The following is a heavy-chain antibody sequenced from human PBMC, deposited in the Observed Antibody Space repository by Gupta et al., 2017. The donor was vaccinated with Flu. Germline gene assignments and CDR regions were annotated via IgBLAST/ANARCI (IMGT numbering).Heavy chain of an antibody. V-gene: IGHV1-69*06. J-gene: IGHJ3*02. CDR3: ARVPYLTMAFDI. D-gene: IGHD2-21*01. Sequence: QVHLVPSGAEVKKPGSSVKVSCKASGGDISDQMITWVGLAPGHGLEWLGSIIPMFGTTKYAQMFQDRVSITAARSAATVYMEVSSLRSEDTAIYYCARVPYLTMAFDIWGQGTEVTVSS. CDR1: GGDISDQM. CDR2: IIPMFGTT.